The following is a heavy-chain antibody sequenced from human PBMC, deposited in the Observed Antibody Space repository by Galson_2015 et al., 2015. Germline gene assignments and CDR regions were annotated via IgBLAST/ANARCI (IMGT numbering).Heavy chain of an antibody. J-gene: IGHJ6*03. D-gene: IGHD4-17*01. CDR3: AGTVTSPSGSRPNYYYYYYMDV. Sequence: SVKVSCKVSGYTLTELSMHWVRQAPGKGLEWMGGFDPEDGETIYAQKFQGRVTMTEDTSTDTAYMELSSLRSEDTAVYYCAGTVTSPSGSRPNYYYYYYMDVWGKGTTVTVSS. V-gene: IGHV1-24*01. CDR2: FDPEDGET. CDR1: GYTLTELS.